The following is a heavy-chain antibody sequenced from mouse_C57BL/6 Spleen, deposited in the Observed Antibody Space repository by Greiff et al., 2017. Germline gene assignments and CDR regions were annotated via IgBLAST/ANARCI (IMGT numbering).Heavy chain of an antibody. V-gene: IGHV5-17*01. J-gene: IGHJ2*01. CDR3: ARSPYYYGSSSYFDY. CDR2: ISSGSSTI. CDR1: GFTFSDYG. D-gene: IGHD1-1*01. Sequence: DVMLVESGGGLVKPGGSLKLSCAASGFTFSDYGMHWVRQAPEKGLEWVAYISSGSSTIYYADTVKGRFTISSDNAKNTLFLQMTSLRSEDTAMYYCARSPYYYGSSSYFDYWGQGTTLTVSS.